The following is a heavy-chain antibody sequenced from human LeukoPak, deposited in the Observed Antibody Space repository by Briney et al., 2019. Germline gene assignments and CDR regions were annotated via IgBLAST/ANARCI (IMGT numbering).Heavy chain of an antibody. J-gene: IGHJ5*02. CDR2: IYTSGST. Sequence: SETLSLTCTVSGGSISSYYWSWIRQPAGKGLEWIGRIYTSGSTNYNPSLKSRVTTSVDKSKNQFSLKLSSVTAADTAVYYCAREEWELLKEGWFDPWGQGTLVTVSS. CDR3: AREEWELLKEGWFDP. CDR1: GGSISSYY. V-gene: IGHV4-4*07. D-gene: IGHD1-26*01.